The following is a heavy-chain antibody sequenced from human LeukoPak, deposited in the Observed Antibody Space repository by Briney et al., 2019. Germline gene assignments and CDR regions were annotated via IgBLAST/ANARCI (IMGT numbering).Heavy chain of an antibody. CDR2: ISGSGGST. V-gene: IGHV3-23*01. CDR3: ATRPNPVRSWELTGAFDI. CDR1: GFTFSSYA. D-gene: IGHD1-26*01. J-gene: IGHJ3*02. Sequence: PGGSLRLSCAASGFTFSSYAMSWVRQAPGKGLEWVSAISGSGGSTYYTDSVKGRFTISRDNSKNTLYLQMNSLRAEDTAVYYCATRPNPVRSWELTGAFDIWGQGTMVTVSS.